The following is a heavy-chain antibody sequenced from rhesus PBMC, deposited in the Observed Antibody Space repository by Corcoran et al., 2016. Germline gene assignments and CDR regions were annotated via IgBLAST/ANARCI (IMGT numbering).Heavy chain of an antibody. J-gene: IGHJ4*01. CDR2: INSGGGST. Sequence: EVQLVESGGGLAKPGGSLRLSCAASGFTFSSYWMNWVRQTPGKGLEWISAINSGGGSTYYADSVKGRFTISRENSKNTLSLQMNSLRAEDTAVYYCAKDRGIAAGRFDYWGQGVLVTVSS. V-gene: IGHV3S42*01. CDR3: AKDRGIAAGRFDY. CDR1: GFTFSSYW. D-gene: IGHD6-13*01.